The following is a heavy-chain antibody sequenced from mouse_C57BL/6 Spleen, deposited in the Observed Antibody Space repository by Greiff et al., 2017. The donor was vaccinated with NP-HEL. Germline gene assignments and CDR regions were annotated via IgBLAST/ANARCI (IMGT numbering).Heavy chain of an antibody. CDR3: ARRTTVADY. J-gene: IGHJ2*01. Sequence: QVQLQQPGAELVKPGASVKMSCKASGSPFPSSWITWVPPRPGPGLALIFYISPGRVRTTYNEKFKSKATLTLYTSSSTAYMQLSSLTSEDSAVYYCARRTTVADYWGQGTTLTVSS. CDR1: GSPFPSSW. CDR2: ISPGRVRT. D-gene: IGHD1-1*01. V-gene: IGHV1-55*01.